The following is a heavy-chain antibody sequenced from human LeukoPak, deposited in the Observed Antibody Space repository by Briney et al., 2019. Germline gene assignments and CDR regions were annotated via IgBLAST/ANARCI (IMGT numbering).Heavy chain of an antibody. CDR3: GAAAIHYYYMDV. CDR1: GGTFSSYA. Sequence: SVKVSCKASGGTFSSYAISWVRQAPGQGLEWMGGIIPIFGTANYAQKFQGRVTITADESTSTAYMELSSLRSEDTAVYYCGAAAIHYYYMDVWGKGTTVTVSS. D-gene: IGHD2-2*01. CDR2: IIPIFGTA. J-gene: IGHJ6*03. V-gene: IGHV1-69*13.